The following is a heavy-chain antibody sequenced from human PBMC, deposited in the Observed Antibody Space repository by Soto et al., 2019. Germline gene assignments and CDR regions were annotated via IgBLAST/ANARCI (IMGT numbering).Heavy chain of an antibody. CDR2: TYITGDT. CDR1: GDSISSYY. Sequence: SETLSLTCSVSGDSISSYYWSWIRQSAGKGLEWIGRTYITGDTNYNPSLKSRVTMSLDTSNNQLSLKLNSVTAADTAVYYCAREYTETVDGPTPFYFDYWGQGTPVT. D-gene: IGHD6-19*01. V-gene: IGHV4-4*07. J-gene: IGHJ4*02. CDR3: AREYTETVDGPTPFYFDY.